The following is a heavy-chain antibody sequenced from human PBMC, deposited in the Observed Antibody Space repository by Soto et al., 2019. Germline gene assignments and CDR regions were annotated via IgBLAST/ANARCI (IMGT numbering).Heavy chain of an antibody. Sequence: SETLSLTCTVSGGSISSSSYYWGWIRQPPGKGLEWIGSIYYSGSTYYNPSLKSRVTISVDTSKNQFSLKLSSVTAADTAVYYCASHLPSITMVRGVSPGWGQGTLVTVSS. J-gene: IGHJ4*02. CDR1: GGSISSSSYY. D-gene: IGHD3-10*01. V-gene: IGHV4-39*01. CDR3: ASHLPSITMVRGVSPG. CDR2: IYYSGST.